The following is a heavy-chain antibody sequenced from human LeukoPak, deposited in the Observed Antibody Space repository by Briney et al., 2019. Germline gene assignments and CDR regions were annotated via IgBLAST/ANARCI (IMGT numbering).Heavy chain of an antibody. J-gene: IGHJ4*02. CDR2: INPSGGST. D-gene: IGHD3-22*01. V-gene: IGHV1-46*01. Sequence: ASVTVSCKASGYTFTSYYMHWVRQAPGQGLEWMGIINPSGGSTSYAQKFQGRVTMTRDTSTSTVYMELSSLRSEDTAVYYCARVRVGEDRYDSSGPLYYWGQGTLVTVSS. CDR1: GYTFTSYY. CDR3: ARVRVGEDRYDSSGPLYY.